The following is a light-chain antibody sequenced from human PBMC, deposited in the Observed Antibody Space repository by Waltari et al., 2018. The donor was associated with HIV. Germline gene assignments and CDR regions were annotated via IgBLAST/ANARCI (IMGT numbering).Light chain of an antibody. CDR3: SSFAGSNIVL. V-gene: IGLV2-8*01. J-gene: IGLJ2*01. Sequence: QSALTQPPSASGSPGQSVTISCTGTSNDVGGYNYVSWYQQHPGKAPKLMIYEVTNLPSGVPDRFSGSKSGNTASLTVSGLQAEDEADYYCSSFAGSNIVLFAGGTKLTVL. CDR1: SNDVGGYNY. CDR2: EVT.